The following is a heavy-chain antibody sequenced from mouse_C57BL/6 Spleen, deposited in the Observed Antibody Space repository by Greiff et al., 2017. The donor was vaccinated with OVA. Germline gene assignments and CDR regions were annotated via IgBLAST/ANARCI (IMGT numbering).Heavy chain of an antibody. CDR2: IYPGSGST. J-gene: IGHJ1*03. V-gene: IGHV1-55*01. D-gene: IGHD1-1*01. Sequence: QVQLKQPGAELVKPGASVKMSCKASGYTFTSYWITWVKQRPGQGLEWIGDIYPGSGSTNYNEKFKSKATLTVDTSSSTAYMQLSSLTSEDSAVYYCARGFITTVPRYFDVWGTGTTVTVSS. CDR3: ARGFITTVPRYFDV. CDR1: GYTFTSYW.